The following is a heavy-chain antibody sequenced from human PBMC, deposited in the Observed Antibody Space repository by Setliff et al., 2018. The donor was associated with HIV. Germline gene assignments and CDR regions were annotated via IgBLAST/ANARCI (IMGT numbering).Heavy chain of an antibody. CDR3: ARLAASIAARRRFDY. CDR1: AGSIRSSTYY. CDR2: INYSGST. D-gene: IGHD6-6*01. J-gene: IGHJ4*02. Sequence: SETLSLTCTVSAGSIRSSTYYWGWIRQPPGKGLEWIGSINYSGSTYQNPSLKSRVTISVDTSKNQYSLKLSSVTAADTAVYYCARLAASIAARRRFDYWGQGTLVTVSS. V-gene: IGHV4-39*01.